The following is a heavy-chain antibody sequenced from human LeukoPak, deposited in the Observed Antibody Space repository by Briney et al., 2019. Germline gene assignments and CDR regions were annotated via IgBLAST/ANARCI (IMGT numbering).Heavy chain of an antibody. CDR3: ARGEETMVRGVIINPFDY. Sequence: SETLSLTCTVSGGSISSSSYYWGWIRQPPGKGLEWLGSIYYSGSTYYKPSLKSRVTISVDTSKNQFSLKLSSVTAADTAVHYCARGEETMVRGVIINPFDYWGQGTLVTVSS. V-gene: IGHV4-39*07. CDR2: IYYSGST. J-gene: IGHJ4*02. D-gene: IGHD3-10*01. CDR1: GGSISSSSYY.